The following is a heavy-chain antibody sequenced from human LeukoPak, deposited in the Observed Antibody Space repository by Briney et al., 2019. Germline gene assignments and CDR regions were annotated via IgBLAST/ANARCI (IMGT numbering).Heavy chain of an antibody. V-gene: IGHV4-39*01. CDR1: GGPVSIGSYH. CDR2: MYSSGIT. CDR3: ARRRGGSSWVDY. D-gene: IGHD6-13*01. J-gene: IGHJ4*02. Sequence: SETLSLTCSVSGGPVSIGSYHWTWLRQPPGKGLEWIGAMYSSGITYYNPSLKSRVTVSADTSKNQFSLKLTSVTAADTAVYYCARRRGGSSWVDYWGQGTLVTVSS.